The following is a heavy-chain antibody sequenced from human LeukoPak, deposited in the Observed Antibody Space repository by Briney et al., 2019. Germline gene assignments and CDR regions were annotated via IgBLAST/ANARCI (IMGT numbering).Heavy chain of an antibody. CDR3: ATGAQYGLRGVAYFYYMHV. CDR1: GGSISSSSYY. V-gene: IGHV4-39*05. D-gene: IGHD3-10*01. J-gene: IGHJ6*03. Sequence: PSETPSLTCTVSGGSISSSSYYWGWIRQPPGKGLEWIGSICYSGSTYYNPSLKSRVTISVDTSKNQFSLKLSSVTAADTAVYYCATGAQYGLRGVAYFYYMHVWGTGTTVTVSS. CDR2: ICYSGST.